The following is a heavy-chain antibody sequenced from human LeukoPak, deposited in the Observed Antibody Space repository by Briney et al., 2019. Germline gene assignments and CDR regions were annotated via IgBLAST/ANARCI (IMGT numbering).Heavy chain of an antibody. J-gene: IGHJ4*02. D-gene: IGHD6-6*01. CDR2: IFYRGTT. CDR1: GGSISSSSSY. CDR3: ARYSSSGVYFDY. V-gene: IGHV4-39*07. Sequence: PSETLSLTCTVSGGSISSSSSYWGWIRQPPGKGLEWIGSIFYRGTTYYNASLKSRVTISVDTSKNQFSLNLNSVTAADTAVYYCARYSSSGVYFDYWGQETLVTVSS.